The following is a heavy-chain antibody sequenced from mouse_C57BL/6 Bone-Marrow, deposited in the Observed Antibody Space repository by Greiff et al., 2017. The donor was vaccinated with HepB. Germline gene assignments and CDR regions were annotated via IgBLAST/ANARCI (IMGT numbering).Heavy chain of an antibody. J-gene: IGHJ3*01. CDR2: FHPYNDDT. CDR1: GYTFTTYP. CDR3: ARHGFYYYGSSPFAY. V-gene: IGHV1-47*01. D-gene: IGHD1-1*01. Sequence: QVQLQQSGAELVKPGASVKMSCKASGYTFTTYPIEWMKQNHGKSLEWIGNFHPYNDDTKYNEKFKGKATLTVEQSSSTVYLELSRLTSDDSAVYYCARHGFYYYGSSPFAYWGQGTLVTVSA.